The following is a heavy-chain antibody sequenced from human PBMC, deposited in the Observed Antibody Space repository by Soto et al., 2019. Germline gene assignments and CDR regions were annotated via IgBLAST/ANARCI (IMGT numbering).Heavy chain of an antibody. V-gene: IGHV4-34*01. CDR1: GGSFSGYY. Sequence: NPSETLSLTCAVYGGSFSGYYWSWIRQPPGKGLEWIGEINHSGSTNYNPSFKSRVTISVDTSKNQFSLKLSSVTAADTAVYYCARGYYDFWSGYYYYYYYGMDVWGQGTTVTVSS. CDR3: ARGYYDFWSGYYYYYYYGMDV. D-gene: IGHD3-3*01. CDR2: INHSGST. J-gene: IGHJ6*02.